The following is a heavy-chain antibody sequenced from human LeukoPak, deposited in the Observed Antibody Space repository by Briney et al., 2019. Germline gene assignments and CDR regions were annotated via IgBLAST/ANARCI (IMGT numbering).Heavy chain of an antibody. CDR1: GFTFSDYY. CDR2: ISSSGNTI. Sequence: GGSLGLSCTASGFTFSDYYINWIRQAPGKGLEWISYISSSGNTIYYADSVKGRFTISRDNAKNSLYLQMNSLRAEDTAVYYCARDQRYSSSWYDCWGQGTLVTVSS. J-gene: IGHJ4*02. V-gene: IGHV3-11*01. D-gene: IGHD6-13*01. CDR3: ARDQRYSSSWYDC.